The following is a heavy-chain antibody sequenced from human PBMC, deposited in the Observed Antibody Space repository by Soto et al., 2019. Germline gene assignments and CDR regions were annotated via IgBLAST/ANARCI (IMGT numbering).Heavy chain of an antibody. J-gene: IGHJ4*02. CDR1: GYTFSVYW. CDR3: ARQIYDSDTGPNFQYYFDS. Sequence: PGESLKISCKASGYTFSVYWIGWVRQMPGKGLEWMGQIYPDDSHTSNNPSFDGRVTISAAKSTTTVYLQWSSLRASDTAMYYCARQIYDSDTGPNFQYYFDSWGQGTPVTVS. V-gene: IGHV5-51*01. D-gene: IGHD3-22*01. CDR2: IYPDDSHT.